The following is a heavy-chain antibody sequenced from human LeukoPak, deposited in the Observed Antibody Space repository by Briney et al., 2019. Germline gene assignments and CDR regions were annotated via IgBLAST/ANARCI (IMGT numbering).Heavy chain of an antibody. CDR3: ARGGPLTAAADADAFDI. CDR1: GFTFSRYD. D-gene: IGHD6-13*01. Sequence: GGSLRLSCAASGFTFSRYDVHWVRQATGKGLEWVSAIGTAGDTYYPGSVKCRFTISRENAKNSLYLQMNSLRAGDTAVYYCARGGPLTAAADADAFDIWGQGTMVTVSS. J-gene: IGHJ3*02. V-gene: IGHV3-13*04. CDR2: IGTAGDT.